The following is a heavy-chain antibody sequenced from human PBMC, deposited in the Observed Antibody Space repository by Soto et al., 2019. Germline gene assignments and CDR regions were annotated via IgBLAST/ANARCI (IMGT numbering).Heavy chain of an antibody. J-gene: IGHJ5*02. CDR3: AKGRTRRHYDISTGNPVDDSGFAPNNFYP. Sequence: PGVSLRLSCAASGFTFLSYAMSWVRQAPGKGLEWVSAISGSGGSTYYADSVKGRFTISRDNSKNTPYLQMNSLRAEDTAVYYCAKGRTRRHYDISTGNPVDDSGFAPNNFYPCGQG. D-gene: IGHD3-9*01. V-gene: IGHV3-23*01. CDR1: GFTFLSYA. CDR2: ISGSGGST.